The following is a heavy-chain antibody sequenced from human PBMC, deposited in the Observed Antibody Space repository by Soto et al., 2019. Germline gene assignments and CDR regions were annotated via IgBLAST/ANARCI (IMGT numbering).Heavy chain of an antibody. Sequence: GGSLRLSCVASGFSFSTYGMHWVRQAPGKGLEWLAVISHDGSKRYHADSVKGRFTISRDNSKDTVYLQMNSLRDEDTALYYCAQGEKWLVELISDWGQGTLVTV. J-gene: IGHJ4*02. CDR3: AQGEKWLVELISD. CDR2: ISHDGSKR. CDR1: GFSFSTYG. V-gene: IGHV3-30*18. D-gene: IGHD6-19*01.